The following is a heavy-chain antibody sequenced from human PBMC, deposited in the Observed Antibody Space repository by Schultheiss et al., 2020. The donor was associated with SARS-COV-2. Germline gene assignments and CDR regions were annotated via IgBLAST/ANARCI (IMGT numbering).Heavy chain of an antibody. D-gene: IGHD2-2*02. CDR3: ASVGYCSSTSCYTDWFDP. CDR2: IYYSGST. CDR1: GGSISRSY. J-gene: IGHJ5*02. V-gene: IGHV4-59*12. Sequence: SETLSLTCTVSGGSISRSYWSWIRQPPGKGLEWIGYIYYSGSTNYNPSLKSRVTISVDTSKNQFSLKLSSVTAADTAVYYCASVGYCSSTSCYTDWFDPWGQGTLVTVSS.